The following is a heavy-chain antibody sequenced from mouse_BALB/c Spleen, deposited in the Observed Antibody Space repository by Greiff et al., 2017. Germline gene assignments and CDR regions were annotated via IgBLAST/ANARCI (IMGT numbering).Heavy chain of an antibody. J-gene: IGHJ3*01. D-gene: IGHD2-1*01. CDR3: ARGGLYGNYGFAY. V-gene: IGHV1-9*01. CDR2: ILPGSGST. Sequence: VQLQQSGAELMKPGASVKISCKATGYTFSSYWIEWVKQRPGHGLEWIGEILPGSGSTNYNEKFKGKATFTADTSSNTAYMQLSSLTSEDSAVYYCARGGLYGNYGFAYWGQGTRVTVSA. CDR1: GYTFSSYW.